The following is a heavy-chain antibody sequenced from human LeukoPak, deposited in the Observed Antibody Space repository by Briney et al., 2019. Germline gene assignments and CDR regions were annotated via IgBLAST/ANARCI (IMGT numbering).Heavy chain of an antibody. V-gene: IGHV1-18*01. CDR1: GCAFSSHP. CDR3: ARGSSSQYFRF. D-gene: IGHD3-10*01. CDR2: ISAYSGNT. J-gene: IGHJ1*01. Sequence: GASVKVSCKASGCAFSSHPVSWVRQAPGQGLEWMGWISAYSGNTSYAQRFQGRVTMSTEASTNTAYMELTSLRSDDTAIYFCARGSSSQYFRFWGQGTLVTVSS.